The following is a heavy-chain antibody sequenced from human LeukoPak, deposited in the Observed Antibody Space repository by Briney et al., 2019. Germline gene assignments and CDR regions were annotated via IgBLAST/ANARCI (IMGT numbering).Heavy chain of an antibody. CDR2: ISSSGSTI. J-gene: IGHJ4*02. V-gene: IGHV3-48*03. D-gene: IGHD3-10*01. CDR1: AFTFSSYE. Sequence: GGSLRLSCAASAFTFSSYEMNWVRQAPGKGLEWVSYISSSGSTIYYADSVKGRFTISRDNAKNSLSLQMNSLRAEDTAVYYCASSGLLWFGPKRGPTFYYWGQGTLVTVSS. CDR3: ASSGLLWFGPKRGPTFYY.